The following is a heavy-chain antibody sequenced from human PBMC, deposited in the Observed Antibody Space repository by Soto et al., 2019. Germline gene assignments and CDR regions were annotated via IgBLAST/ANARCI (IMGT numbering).Heavy chain of an antibody. J-gene: IGHJ2*01. V-gene: IGHV4-30-4*01. Sequence: QVQLQESGPGLIKPSETLSLTCTVSDGSISGGPHSWSWIRQPPGKGLEWIGYIFDSGNTYYTPSLRSRLSMSVDTSKNQFSLRLTSVTAADTAVYYCAREIMPLTNDWYFDLWGRGTLVTVSS. CDR2: IFDSGNT. CDR1: DGSISGGPHS. D-gene: IGHD2-8*01. CDR3: AREIMPLTNDWYFDL.